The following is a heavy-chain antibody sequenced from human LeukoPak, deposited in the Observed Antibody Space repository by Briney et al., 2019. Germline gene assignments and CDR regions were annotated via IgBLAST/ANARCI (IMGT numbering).Heavy chain of an antibody. CDR2: ISHRGRT. CDR1: GGSLSDYY. CDR3: ARDAYYYGSGNYPFDY. V-gene: IGHV4-34*01. J-gene: IGHJ4*02. D-gene: IGHD3-10*01. Sequence: SETLSLTCAVYGGSLSDYYWSWIRQSPGKGLEWIGEISHRGRTFYNLSLKSRVTISIDTSKNQFSLRLNSVTAADTAVYYCARDAYYYGSGNYPFDYWGQGTLVTVSS.